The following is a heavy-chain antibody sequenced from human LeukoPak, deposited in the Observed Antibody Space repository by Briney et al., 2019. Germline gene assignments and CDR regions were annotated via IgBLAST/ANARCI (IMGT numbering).Heavy chain of an antibody. D-gene: IGHD1-1*01. V-gene: IGHV5-51*01. CDR3: ARQRVVTTRQDY. J-gene: IGHJ4*02. Sequence: GESLKISCKGSGYNFISHWIGLVRQMPGKGLEWMGIIYPGDSDTRYSPSFQGQVTISADKSISTAYLRWSSLKASDTAIYYCARQRVVTTRQDYWGQGTLVTVSS. CDR2: IYPGDSDT. CDR1: GYNFISHW.